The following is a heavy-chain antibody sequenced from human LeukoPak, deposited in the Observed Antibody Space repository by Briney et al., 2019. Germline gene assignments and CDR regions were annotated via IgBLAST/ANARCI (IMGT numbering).Heavy chain of an antibody. Sequence: SETLSLTCTVSGGSISSSSYYWGWLRQPPGTGLEWIGSIYYSGSTNYNPSLKSRVTISVDTSKNQFSLKLSSVTAEDTAVYYCARGPRIAAAGQNYYYYGMDVWGQGTTVTVSS. D-gene: IGHD6-13*01. J-gene: IGHJ6*02. CDR3: ARGPRIAAAGQNYYYYGMDV. V-gene: IGHV4-39*07. CDR2: IYYSGST. CDR1: GGSISSSSYY.